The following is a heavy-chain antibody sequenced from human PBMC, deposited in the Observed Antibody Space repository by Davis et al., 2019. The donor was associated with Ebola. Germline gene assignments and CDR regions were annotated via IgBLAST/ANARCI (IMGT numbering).Heavy chain of an antibody. Sequence: PGGSLRLSCEVSGFTFSDYYMSWIRQAPGKGLEWIAYIGPSGNSFYCADSVKGRFTISRDNAKNSLYLQMNSLSGEDTAVYYCARVGYCSVTSCYWRAFDIWGQGTMVTVSS. V-gene: IGHV3-11*04. CDR1: GFTFSDYY. CDR3: ARVGYCSVTSCYWRAFDI. J-gene: IGHJ3*02. CDR2: IGPSGNSF. D-gene: IGHD2-2*01.